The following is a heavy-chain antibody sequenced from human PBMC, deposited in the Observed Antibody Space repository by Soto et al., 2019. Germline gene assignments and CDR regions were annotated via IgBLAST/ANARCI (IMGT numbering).Heavy chain of an antibody. CDR3: ASGRWLQAYYYYYYGMDV. V-gene: IGHV1-69*01. D-gene: IGHD5-12*01. CDR1: GGTFSSYA. J-gene: IGHJ6*02. CDR2: IIPIFGTA. Sequence: QVQLVQSGAEVKKPGSSVKVSCKASGGTFSSYAISWVRQAPGQGLEWMGGIIPIFGTANYAQKFQGRVTITADESTSTAYMELSSLRSEDTAVYYCASGRWLQAYYYYYYGMDVWGQGTTVTVSS.